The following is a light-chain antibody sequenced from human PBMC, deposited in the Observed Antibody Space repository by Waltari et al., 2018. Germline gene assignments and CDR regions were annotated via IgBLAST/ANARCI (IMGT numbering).Light chain of an antibody. CDR2: RND. CDR1: SSNIGGNS. Sequence: QSALTQAPSASGTPGQTVTISCSGSSSNIGGNSVAGHQQPPGMAPTLLSYRNDQRPTDVPDRFSGSKSGTSASLAISGLRSEDEASYHCAAWDDSLNGWVFGGGTKLTVL. V-gene: IGLV1-44*01. J-gene: IGLJ3*02. CDR3: AAWDDSLNGWV.